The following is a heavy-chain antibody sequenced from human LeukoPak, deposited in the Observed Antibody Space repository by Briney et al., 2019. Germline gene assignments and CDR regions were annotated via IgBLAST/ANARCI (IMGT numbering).Heavy chain of an antibody. CDR3: TTSPPYCSGGSCFDY. CDR1: GFTFSNAW. V-gene: IGHV3-15*01. CDR2: IKSKTDGGPT. D-gene: IGHD2-15*01. Sequence: GGSLRLSCAASGFTFSNAWMSWVRQAPGKGLEWVGRIKSKTDGGPTDYAAPVKGRFTISRDDSKNTLYLQMNSLKTEDTAVYYCTTSPPYCSGGSCFDYWGQGTLVTVSS. J-gene: IGHJ4*02.